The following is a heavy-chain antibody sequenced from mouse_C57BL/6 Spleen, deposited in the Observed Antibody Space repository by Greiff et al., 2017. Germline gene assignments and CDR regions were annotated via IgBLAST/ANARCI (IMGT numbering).Heavy chain of an antibody. Sequence: LVESGAELVRPGASVTLSCKASGYTFTDYEMHWVKQTPVHGLEWIGAIDPETGGTAYNQKFKGKAILTADKSSSTAYMELRSLTSEDSAVYYCTPIYLYAMDYWGQGTSVTVSS. CDR1: GYTFTDYE. CDR2: IDPETGGT. CDR3: TPIYLYAMDY. V-gene: IGHV1-15*01. D-gene: IGHD5-5*01. J-gene: IGHJ4*01.